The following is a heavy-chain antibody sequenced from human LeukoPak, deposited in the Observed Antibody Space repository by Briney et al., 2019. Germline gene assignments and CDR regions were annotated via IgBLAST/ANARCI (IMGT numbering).Heavy chain of an antibody. Sequence: GGSLRLSCAASGFTFSAAWMNWVRQAPGKGLEWVGCIKSKTDGGTTDYAAPVKGRFTISRDDSKNTLYLQMNSLKTEDTAVYYCITACTSRVSGGDLYYYYYYMDVWGKGTTVTVSS. CDR2: IKSKTDGGTT. D-gene: IGHD2-21*02. V-gene: IGHV3-15*01. J-gene: IGHJ6*03. CDR3: ITACTSRVSGGDLYYYYYYMDV. CDR1: GFTFSAAW.